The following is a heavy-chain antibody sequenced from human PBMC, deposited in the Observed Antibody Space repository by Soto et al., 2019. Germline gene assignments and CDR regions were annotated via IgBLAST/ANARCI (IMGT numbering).Heavy chain of an antibody. V-gene: IGHV3-30-3*01. D-gene: IGHD4-17*01. CDR3: ARASRPEGGDYVGFDY. CDR1: GFTFSSYA. CDR2: ISYDGSNK. Sequence: GGSLRLSCAASGFTFSSYAMHWVRQAPGKGLEWVAVISYDGSNKYYADSVKGRFTISRDNSKNTLYLQMNSLRAEDTAVYYCARASRPEGGDYVGFDYWGQGTLVTVS. J-gene: IGHJ4*02.